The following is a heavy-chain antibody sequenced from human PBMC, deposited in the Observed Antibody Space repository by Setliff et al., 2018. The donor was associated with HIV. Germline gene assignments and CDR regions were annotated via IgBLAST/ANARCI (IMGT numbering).Heavy chain of an antibody. CDR3: ARDGWRHVVVVVVIMGVAPTIHKIDFPNPLQPLP. V-gene: IGHV1-46*02. J-gene: IGHJ5*02. CDR1: GNTFNSYY. Sequence: ASVKVSCKASGNTFNSYYMYWVRQAPGQGLEWMGIINPSGGHTDYAAQKFQGRVTMTTDTSTSTAYMELRSLRSDDTAVYYCARDGWRHVVVVVVIMGVAPTIHKIDFPNPLQPLPWG. CDR2: INPSGGHT. D-gene: IGHD2-15*01.